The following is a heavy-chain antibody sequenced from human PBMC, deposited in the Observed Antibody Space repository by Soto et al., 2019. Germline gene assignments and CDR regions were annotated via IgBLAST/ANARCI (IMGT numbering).Heavy chain of an antibody. V-gene: IGHV1-69*12. CDR1: GGTFSSYA. CDR3: ARHYDSSGYYYRGLDY. CDR2: IIPIFGTA. Sequence: QGQLVQSGAEVNKPGSSVKVSCKASGGTFSSYAISWVRQAPGQGLEWMVGIIPIFGTADYAQKFQGRVTITADESTSTAYMELSSLRSEDTAVYYCARHYDSSGYYYRGLDYWGQGTLVTVSS. J-gene: IGHJ4*02. D-gene: IGHD3-22*01.